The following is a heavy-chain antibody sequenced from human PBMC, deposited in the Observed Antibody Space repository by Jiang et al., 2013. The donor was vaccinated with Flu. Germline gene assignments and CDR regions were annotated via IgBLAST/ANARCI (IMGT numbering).Heavy chain of an antibody. CDR2: ISYDGSNK. J-gene: IGHJ4*01. V-gene: IGHV3-30-3*01. Sequence: QLLESGGGVVQPGRSLRLSCAASGFTFSSYAMHWVRQAPGKGLEWVAVISYDGSNKYYADSVKGRFTISRDNSKNTLYLQMNSLRAEDTAVYYCARDVSRFLEILDYWG. D-gene: IGHD3-3*01. CDR1: GFTFSSYA. CDR3: ARDVSRFLEILDY.